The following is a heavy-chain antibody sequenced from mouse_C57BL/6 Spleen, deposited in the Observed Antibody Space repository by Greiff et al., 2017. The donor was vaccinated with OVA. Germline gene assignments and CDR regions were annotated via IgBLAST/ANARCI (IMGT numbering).Heavy chain of an antibody. CDR1: GYTFTDYY. D-gene: IGHD1-1*01. CDR2: IYPGSGNT. Sequence: VKLQESGAELVRPGASVKLSCKASGYTFTDYYINWVKQRPGQGLEWIARIYPGSGNTYYNEKFKGKATLTAEKASSTAYMQLSSLTSEDSAVYFCARSTTVVPMDYWGQGTSVTVSS. V-gene: IGHV1-76*01. CDR3: ARSTTVVPMDY. J-gene: IGHJ4*01.